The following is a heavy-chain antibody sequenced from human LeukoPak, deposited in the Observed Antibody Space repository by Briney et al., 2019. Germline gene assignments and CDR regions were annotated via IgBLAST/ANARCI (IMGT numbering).Heavy chain of an antibody. J-gene: IGHJ5*02. CDR3: AINSYDIDDPVLDP. Sequence: PGGSLRLSCAASGFTFSSYWMSWVRQAPGKGLEWVANIKQDGSEKYYVDSVKGRFTISRDNAKNSLYLQMNSLRAEDTAVYYCAINSYDIDDPVLDPWGQGTLVTVSS. CDR1: GFTFSSYW. V-gene: IGHV3-7*01. CDR2: IKQDGSEK. D-gene: IGHD3-9*01.